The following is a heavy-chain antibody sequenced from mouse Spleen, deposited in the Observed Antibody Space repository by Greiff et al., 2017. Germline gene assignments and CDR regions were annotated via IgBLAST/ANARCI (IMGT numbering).Heavy chain of an antibody. D-gene: IGHD1-1*01. CDR3: LRRGPYYYGSSYWYFDV. CDR2: IDPENGDT. CDR1: GFNIKDDY. V-gene: IGHV14-4*01. J-gene: IGHJ1*01. Sequence: EVQLQQSGAELVRPGASVKLSCTASGFNIKDDYMHWVKQRPEQGLEWIGWIDPENGDTEYASKFQGKATITADTSSNTAYLQLSSLTSEDTAVYYCLRRGPYYYGSSYWYFDVWGAGTTVTVSS.